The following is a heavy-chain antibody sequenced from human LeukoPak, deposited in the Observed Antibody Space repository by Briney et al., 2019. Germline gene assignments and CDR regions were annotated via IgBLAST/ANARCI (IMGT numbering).Heavy chain of an antibody. V-gene: IGHV4-4*02. Sequence: PSGTLSLTCAVSGGSISSSNWWSWVRQPPGKGLEWIGEIYHSGSTNYNPSLKSRVTISVDKSKNQFSLKLSSVTAADTAVYYCAKVRIRYSGSEGAYWGQGTLVTVSS. J-gene: IGHJ4*02. CDR2: IYHSGST. CDR1: GGSISSSNW. D-gene: IGHD1-26*01. CDR3: AKVRIRYSGSEGAY.